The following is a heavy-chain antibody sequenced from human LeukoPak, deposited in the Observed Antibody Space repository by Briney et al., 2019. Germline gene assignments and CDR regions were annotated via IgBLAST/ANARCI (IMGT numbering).Heavy chain of an antibody. V-gene: IGHV4-38-2*02. CDR3: ARVSRYSSGWYYYYYYMDV. Sequence: PSETLSLTCTVSGGSISSYYWSWIRQPPGKGLEWIGSIYHSGSTYYNPSLKSRVTISVDTSKNQFSLKLSSVTAADTAVYYCARVSRYSSGWYYYYYYMDVWGKGTTVTVSS. CDR2: IYHSGST. D-gene: IGHD6-19*01. CDR1: GGSISSYY. J-gene: IGHJ6*03.